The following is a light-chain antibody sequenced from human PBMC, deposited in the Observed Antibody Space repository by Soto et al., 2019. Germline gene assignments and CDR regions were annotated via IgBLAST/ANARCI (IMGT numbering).Light chain of an antibody. J-gene: IGKJ2*01. V-gene: IGKV3-20*01. CDR2: GAT. CDR1: QSLGNNY. Sequence: ELSQSQGSLSLSPGQRATRFSKASQSLGNNYLAWVQQRPGQAPRLLIYGATHWASGISDRVSGSGSGTDFTLTIRRLEPEDFAVYYCQKYARPQYAFGQGTKVDIK. CDR3: QKYARPQYA.